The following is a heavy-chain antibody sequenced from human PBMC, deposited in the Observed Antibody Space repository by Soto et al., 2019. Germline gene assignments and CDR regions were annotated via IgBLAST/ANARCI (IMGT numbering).Heavy chain of an antibody. Sequence: PGGSLRLSCAASGFSFSDYEMNWVRQAPGKGLEWIAHISFSGSTIYYADSVKGRFSISRDNSKNFLHLQMSGLRAGDSAVYYCTRGAGFFYGVDVWGLGTTVTVSS. CDR3: TRGAGFFYGVDV. V-gene: IGHV3-48*03. J-gene: IGHJ6*02. CDR2: ISFSGSTI. D-gene: IGHD3-10*01. CDR1: GFSFSDYE.